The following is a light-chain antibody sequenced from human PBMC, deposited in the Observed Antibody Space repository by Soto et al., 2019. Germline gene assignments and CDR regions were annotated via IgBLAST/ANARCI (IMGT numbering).Light chain of an antibody. V-gene: IGKV1-5*03. CDR2: KAS. Sequence: DIQMTQSPSTLSASEGDRVTITCRASQSIGNWLAWYQQKTGKAPKLLIYKASILQSGVPARFSGSGSGTEFTLTISILQPDDFATYYYQQYDSYPYTFGQGTKLEIK. CDR1: QSIGNW. CDR3: QQYDSYPYT. J-gene: IGKJ2*01.